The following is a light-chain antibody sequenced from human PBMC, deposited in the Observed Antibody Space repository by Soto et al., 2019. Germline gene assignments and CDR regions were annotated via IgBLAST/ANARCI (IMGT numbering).Light chain of an antibody. J-gene: IGKJ1*01. CDR1: QTVSSSS. CDR3: QQYGISPRT. CDR2: GAS. V-gene: IGKV3-20*01. Sequence: EIVLTQSPGTLSLSPGERATLSCRASQTVSSSSLAWYQQKPGQAPRLLIYGASSRATGIPDRFTGSGSRTDFTPNVSRLEPEDFATYYCQQYGISPRTFGQATKVEI.